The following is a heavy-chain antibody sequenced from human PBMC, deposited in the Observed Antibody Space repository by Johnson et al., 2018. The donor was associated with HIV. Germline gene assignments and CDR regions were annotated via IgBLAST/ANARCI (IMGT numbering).Heavy chain of an antibody. V-gene: IGHV3-73*01. CDR3: TRGVNSEGVSI. D-gene: IGHD2-21*01. Sequence: VQLVESGGGVVRPGGSLKLSCAASGFTFSGSAMHWVRQASGKGLEWVGRIRSKANSYATAYAASVKGRFTISRDDSKNTLYLQMNSLKSDDTAVYYCTRGVNSEGVSIWGQGTMVTVSS. CDR2: IRSKANSYAT. J-gene: IGHJ3*02. CDR1: GFTFSGSA.